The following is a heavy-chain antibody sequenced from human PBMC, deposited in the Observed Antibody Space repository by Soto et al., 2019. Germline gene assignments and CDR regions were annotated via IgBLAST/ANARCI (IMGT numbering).Heavy chain of an antibody. CDR2: IYYSGST. D-gene: IGHD5-12*01. V-gene: IGHV4-31*03. Sequence: PSETLSLTCTVSGGSIATAEYYWRWIRQHPGKGLEWIGYIYYSGSTYYNPSLKSRLTISFDSSKNQFSLRLRSVTAADTAVYYCARVWAYDEFYFDYWGQGTLVTVSS. CDR1: GGSIATAEYY. CDR3: ARVWAYDEFYFDY. J-gene: IGHJ4*02.